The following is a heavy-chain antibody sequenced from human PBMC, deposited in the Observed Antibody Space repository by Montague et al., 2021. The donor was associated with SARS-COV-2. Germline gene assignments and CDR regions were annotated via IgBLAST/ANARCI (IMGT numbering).Heavy chain of an antibody. CDR3: AHTRAAVAERGVDP. V-gene: IGHV2-5*02. J-gene: IGHJ5*02. CDR1: GFSLSTRGVG. D-gene: IGHD6-19*01. Sequence: PALVKPTQTLTLTCTFSGFSLSTRGVGVGWIRQPPGKALEWLALIYWDDDERYSPSLKSRLTITKDNSKNQVVLTMTKMAPVDTATYYCAHTRAAVAERGVDPWGQGTPATASS. CDR2: IYWDDDE.